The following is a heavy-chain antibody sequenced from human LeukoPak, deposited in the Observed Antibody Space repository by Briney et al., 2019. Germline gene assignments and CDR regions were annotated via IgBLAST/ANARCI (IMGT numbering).Heavy chain of an antibody. V-gene: IGHV1-69*04. CDR1: GYTFTSYG. CDR2: IIPIVGIT. D-gene: IGHD1-14*01. Sequence: ASVKVSCKASGYTFTSYGISWVRQAPGQGLEWMGRIIPIVGITNNAQKFQDRLTITADTSTTTVYMELSSLRPEDTAVYFCASPLPKPTHRTSRLDPWGQGTLVTVSS. CDR3: ASPLPKPTHRTSRLDP. J-gene: IGHJ5*02.